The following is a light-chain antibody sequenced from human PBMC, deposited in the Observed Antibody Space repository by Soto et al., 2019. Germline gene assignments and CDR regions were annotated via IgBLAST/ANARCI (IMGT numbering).Light chain of an antibody. J-gene: IGKJ1*01. CDR1: QSVSSSY. V-gene: IGKV3-20*01. Sequence: EIVLTQSPGTLSLSPGERATLSCRASQSVSSSYLAWYQQKPGQAPRTLIYGAYSRATGIPDRFSDSGSGTDFTLTISRLEPEEFAVYYCQQYGSSPGTFGQGTQVEIK. CDR3: QQYGSSPGT. CDR2: GAY.